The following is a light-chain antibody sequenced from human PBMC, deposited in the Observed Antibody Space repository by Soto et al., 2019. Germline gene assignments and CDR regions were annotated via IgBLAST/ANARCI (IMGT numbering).Light chain of an antibody. CDR1: SSDVGGYNY. CDR2: EVT. Sequence: QSALTQPPSASGSPGQSVTISCTGTSSDVGGYNYVSWYQQHPGKVPKLMIYEVTKRPSGVPDRFSGSKSGNTASLTVSGLQTEDEADYYCGSYAGTAYVFGTGTKLTVL. CDR3: GSYAGTAYV. J-gene: IGLJ1*01. V-gene: IGLV2-8*01.